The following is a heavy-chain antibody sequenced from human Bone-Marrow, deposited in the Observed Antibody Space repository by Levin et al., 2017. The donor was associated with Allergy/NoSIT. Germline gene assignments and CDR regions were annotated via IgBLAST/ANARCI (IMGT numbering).Heavy chain of an antibody. D-gene: IGHD6-19*01. J-gene: IGHJ4*02. CDR1: GFTFSSYG. CDR3: AKDIAGFTGYSSGWLH. V-gene: IGHV3-30*18. Sequence: GGSLRLSCAASGFTFSSYGMHWVRQAPGKGLEWVAVISYDGSNKYYADSVKGRFTISRDNSKNTLYLQMNSLRAEDTAVYYCAKDIAGFTGYSSGWLHWGQGTLVTVSS. CDR2: ISYDGSNK.